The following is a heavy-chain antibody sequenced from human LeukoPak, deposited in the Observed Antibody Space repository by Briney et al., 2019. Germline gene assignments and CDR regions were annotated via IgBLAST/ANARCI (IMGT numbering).Heavy chain of an antibody. CDR3: ARDGTVDTAMVNGFDY. CDR2: ISAYNGNT. D-gene: IGHD5-18*01. Sequence: GASVKVSCKASSYTFTSYGISWVRQAPGQGLEWMGWISAYNGNTNYAQKFQGRVTMTRDMSTSTVYMELSSLRSEDTAVYYCARDGTVDTAMVNGFDYWGQGTLVTVSS. CDR1: SYTFTSYG. V-gene: IGHV1-18*01. J-gene: IGHJ4*02.